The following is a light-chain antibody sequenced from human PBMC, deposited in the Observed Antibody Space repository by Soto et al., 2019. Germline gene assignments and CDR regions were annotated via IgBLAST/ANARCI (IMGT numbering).Light chain of an antibody. CDR2: SAF. V-gene: IGKV3-20*01. CDR1: ETVDTSS. CDR3: HQYGSSPLT. J-gene: IGKJ4*01. Sequence: EIVLTQSPGTLSLSPGETATLSCRASETVDTSSLGWYQEKPVRAPSLLIYSAFRRATGIPDRFDASGSATDFTLTISRLEPEDFAVYYCHQYGSSPLTFGGGTKVDIK.